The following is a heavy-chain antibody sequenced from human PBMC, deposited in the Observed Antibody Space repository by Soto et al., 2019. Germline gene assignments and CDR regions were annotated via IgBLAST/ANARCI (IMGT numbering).Heavy chain of an antibody. CDR1: GFTFSTYG. Sequence: EVQLLESGGDLVQPGGSLRLSCAASGFTFSTYGMSWVRQAPGKGLEWVSSINDSGDAYYGDSVKGRFTISRDNSKNPRYLQMNSLSDEDTAVYYCAKSVAYSSSSAYFDYWAQGTMVTVSS. CDR2: INDSGDA. CDR3: AKSVAYSSSSAYFDY. D-gene: IGHD6-6*01. J-gene: IGHJ4*02. V-gene: IGHV3-23*01.